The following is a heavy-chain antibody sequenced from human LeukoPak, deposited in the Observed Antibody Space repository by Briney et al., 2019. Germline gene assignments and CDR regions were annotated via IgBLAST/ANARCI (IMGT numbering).Heavy chain of an antibody. V-gene: IGHV4-38-2*02. J-gene: IGHJ4*02. Sequence: PSETLSLTCTVSGYSMSSGYYWGWIRQSPGKGLEWIGNIYHTGSTSYNPSLESRVTISLDLSKNQFSLRLSSVTAADTALYYCVREGPIRFLEQIDYWGQGTLVTVSS. CDR1: GYSMSSGYY. D-gene: IGHD3-3*01. CDR3: VREGPIRFLEQIDY. CDR2: IYHTGST.